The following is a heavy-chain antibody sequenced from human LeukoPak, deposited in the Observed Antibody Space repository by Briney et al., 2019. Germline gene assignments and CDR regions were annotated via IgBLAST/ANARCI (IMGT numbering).Heavy chain of an antibody. D-gene: IGHD3-9*01. CDR2: INPNSGGT. J-gene: IGHJ4*02. CDR1: GYIFTDYY. CDR3: ARGHDNTGYNYFDY. V-gene: IGHV1-2*02. Sequence: ASVKVSGKASGYIFTDYYMHWVRQAPGQGLERMGWINPNSGGTNYAQKFQGRVTMTRDTSIATTYMDLSSLMSDDTAVYYCARGHDNTGYNYFDYWGQGTLVTVSS.